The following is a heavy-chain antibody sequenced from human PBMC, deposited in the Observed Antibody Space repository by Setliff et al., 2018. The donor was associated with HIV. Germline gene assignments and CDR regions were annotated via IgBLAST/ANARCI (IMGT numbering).Heavy chain of an antibody. Sequence: PSETLSLTCTVSSGSISSHYWSWIRQPPGKGLEWIGSIYYSGSTNYNPSLKSRVTISVDTSKNQFFLKLSSVTAADTAVYYCARGSRYSSSSCFDYWGQGTLVTVSS. D-gene: IGHD6-13*01. CDR3: ARGSRYSSSSCFDY. CDR2: IYYSGST. J-gene: IGHJ4*02. V-gene: IGHV4-59*11. CDR1: SGSISSHY.